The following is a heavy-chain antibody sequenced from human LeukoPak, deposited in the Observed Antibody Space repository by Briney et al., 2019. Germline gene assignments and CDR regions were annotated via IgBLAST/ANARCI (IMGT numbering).Heavy chain of an antibody. J-gene: IGHJ6*02. D-gene: IGHD2-2*01. CDR1: GDSVSSNSAA. CDR2: TYYRSKWYN. V-gene: IGHV6-1*01. Sequence: SQTLSLTCAISGDSVSSNSAAWNWIRQSPSRGLEWLGRTYYRSKWYNDYAVSVKSRITINPDTSKNQFSLQLNSVTPEDTAVYYCARAPHYQLLSSYYYYYGMDVWGQGTTVTVSS. CDR3: ARAPHYQLLSSYYYYYGMDV.